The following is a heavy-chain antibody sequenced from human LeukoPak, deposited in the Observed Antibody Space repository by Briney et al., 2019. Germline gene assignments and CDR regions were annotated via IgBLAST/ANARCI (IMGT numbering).Heavy chain of an antibody. CDR2: INPSGGRT. J-gene: IGHJ4*02. V-gene: IGHV1-46*01. Sequence: ASVKVSCKASGYTFTNYYMHWVRQAPGQGLEWMGVINPSGGRTSYAQKFQGRVTMTRDTSTSTVYMELSSLRSEDTAVYYCAREMEQGSTTWIQLWLLSHRPFDYWGQGTLVTVSS. D-gene: IGHD5-18*01. CDR1: GYTFTNYY. CDR3: AREMEQGSTTWIQLWLLSHRPFDY.